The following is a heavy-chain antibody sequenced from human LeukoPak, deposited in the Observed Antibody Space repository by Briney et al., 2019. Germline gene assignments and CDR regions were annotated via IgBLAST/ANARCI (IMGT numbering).Heavy chain of an antibody. Sequence: ASVKVSCKASGYTFTSYYMHWVRQAPGQGLEWMGIINPSGGSTSYAQKFQGRVTMTRDTSTSIVYMELSSLRSEDMAVYYCARDQRELAAAGDYYYGMDVWGQGTTVTVSS. D-gene: IGHD6-13*01. CDR1: GYTFTSYY. J-gene: IGHJ6*02. V-gene: IGHV1-46*01. CDR2: INPSGGST. CDR3: ARDQRELAAAGDYYYGMDV.